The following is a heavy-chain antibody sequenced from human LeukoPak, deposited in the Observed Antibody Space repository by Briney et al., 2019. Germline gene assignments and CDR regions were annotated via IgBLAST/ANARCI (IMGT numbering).Heavy chain of an antibody. CDR3: AKDDNWLQFES. V-gene: IGHV3-23*01. Sequence: GGSLRLSCTASGFTLSSYEMSWIRQAPGKGLEWVSSIDYSGGDTHYADSVKGRFTISRDNSKNTLYLQLSSLRGDDTAVYYCAKDDNWLQFESWGQGTLVTVSS. CDR2: IDYSGGDT. D-gene: IGHD5-24*01. J-gene: IGHJ5*01. CDR1: GFTLSSYE.